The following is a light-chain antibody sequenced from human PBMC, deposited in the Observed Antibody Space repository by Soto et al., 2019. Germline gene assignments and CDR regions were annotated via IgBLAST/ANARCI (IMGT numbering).Light chain of an antibody. CDR2: AAS. CDR1: QNIRSY. V-gene: IGKV1-39*01. Sequence: DIQMTQSPSSLSASVGDRVTITCRASQNIRSYLNWYQQKSGEAPKLLIYAASILQSGVPSRFSGSGSGTDFTLTISSLQPEDFATYYCQQSYSTPQTFGHGTKVDIK. CDR3: QQSYSTPQT. J-gene: IGKJ1*01.